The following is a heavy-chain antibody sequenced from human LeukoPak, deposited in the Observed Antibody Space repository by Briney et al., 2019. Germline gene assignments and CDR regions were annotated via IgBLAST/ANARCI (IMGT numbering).Heavy chain of an antibody. CDR2: IYYSGST. J-gene: IGHJ4*02. V-gene: IGHV4-59*01. CDR3: ARVGATLDHDY. Sequence: SETLSLTCTVSGGSISSYYWSWIRQPPGKGLEWIGYIYYSGSTNYNPSLKSRVTISVDTSKNQFSLKLSSVTAADMAVYYCARVGATLDHDYWGQGTLVTVSS. D-gene: IGHD1-26*01. CDR1: GGSISSYY.